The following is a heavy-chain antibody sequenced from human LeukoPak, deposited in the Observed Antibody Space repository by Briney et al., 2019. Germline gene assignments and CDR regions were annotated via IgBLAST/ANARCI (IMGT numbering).Heavy chain of an antibody. Sequence: GGSLRLSCAASGFTFSNYEMSWLRQAPGKGLEWVSYISSGGSTIFYADSVKGRFTISRDNAKNSLSLQMNSLRAEDTAVYYCASEGAVVNFDAFDIWGQGTMVTVSS. CDR1: GFTFSNYE. V-gene: IGHV3-48*03. J-gene: IGHJ3*02. CDR3: ASEGAVVNFDAFDI. CDR2: ISSGGSTI. D-gene: IGHD6-19*01.